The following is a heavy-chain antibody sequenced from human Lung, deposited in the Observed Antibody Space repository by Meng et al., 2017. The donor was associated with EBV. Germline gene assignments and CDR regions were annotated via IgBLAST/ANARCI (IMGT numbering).Heavy chain of an antibody. CDR1: GASMLSGGYY. CDR2: IYYSGTT. D-gene: IGHD1-7*01. V-gene: IGHV4-30-4*01. J-gene: IGHJ4*02. Sequence: QVQLQASGPGLVKPSETLSLTCAVSGASMLSGGYYWSWIRQPPGKGLEWIGDIYYSGTTYHNPSLKSRVSISMDTSKNQFSLKLTSVTAADTAVYYCASSRPLAGNWNYHYWGQGTLVTVSS. CDR3: ASSRPLAGNWNYHY.